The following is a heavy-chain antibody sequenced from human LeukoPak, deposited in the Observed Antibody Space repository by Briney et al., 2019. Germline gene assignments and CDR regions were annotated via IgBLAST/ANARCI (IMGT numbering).Heavy chain of an antibody. V-gene: IGHV1-69*05. CDR2: IISIFGTA. Sequence: ASVKVSCKASGGTFISYAISWVRQAPGQGLEWMGGIISIFGTAHYAQKFQGRVTITTHEYTSTAYMELSSLRSEDTAVYYCETDDGYKSSAFDIWGQGTMVTVSS. CDR3: ETDDGYKSSAFDI. CDR1: GGTFISYA. J-gene: IGHJ3*02. D-gene: IGHD5-24*01.